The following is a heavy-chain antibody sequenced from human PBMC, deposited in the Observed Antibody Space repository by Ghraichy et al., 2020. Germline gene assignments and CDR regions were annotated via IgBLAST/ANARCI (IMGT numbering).Heavy chain of an antibody. V-gene: IGHV4-34*01. CDR3: ARGRLAFIPYCSGGSCHRTHYFDY. CDR2: INHSGST. CDR1: GGSFSGYY. D-gene: IGHD2-15*01. J-gene: IGHJ4*02. Sequence: SETLSLTCAVYGGSFSGYYWSWIRQPPGKGLEWIGEINHSGSTNYNPSLKSRVTISVDTSKNQFSLKLSSVTAADTAVYYCARGRLAFIPYCSGGSCHRTHYFDYWGQGTLVTVSS.